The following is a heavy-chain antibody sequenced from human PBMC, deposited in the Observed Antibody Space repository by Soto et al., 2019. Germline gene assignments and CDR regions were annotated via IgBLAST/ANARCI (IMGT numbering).Heavy chain of an antibody. CDR1: GYTFNFYG. J-gene: IGHJ4*02. D-gene: IGHD3-10*01. V-gene: IGHV1-18*01. Sequence: QVQLVQSGAEVKKPGASVKVSCKASGYTFNFYGITWVRQAPGQGLEWMGWISGFNGNTNYAAELQGRDTMTKDTSTSTAHMAPRGVRSDRKAVHYCVGIGVSTGHETPDFDSWGQGTLVSVSS. CDR2: ISGFNGNT. CDR3: VGIGVSTGHETPDFDS.